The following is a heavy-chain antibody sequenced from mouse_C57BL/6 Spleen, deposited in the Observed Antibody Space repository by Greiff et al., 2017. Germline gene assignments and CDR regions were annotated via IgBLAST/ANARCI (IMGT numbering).Heavy chain of an antibody. CDR3: ARGGYGSNYWYLDV. CDR1: GYTFTSYW. V-gene: IGHV1-55*01. Sequence: VQLQQPGAELVKPGASVKMSCKASGYTFTSYWITWVKQRPGQGLEWIGDIYPGSGSTNYNEKFKSKATLTVDTSSSTAYMQLSSLTSEDSAVYYCARGGYGSNYWYLDVWGTGTTVTVSS. D-gene: IGHD1-1*01. J-gene: IGHJ1*03. CDR2: IYPGSGST.